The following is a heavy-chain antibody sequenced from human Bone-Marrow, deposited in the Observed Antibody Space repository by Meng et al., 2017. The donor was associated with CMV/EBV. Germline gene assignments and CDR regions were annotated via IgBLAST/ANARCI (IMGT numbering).Heavy chain of an antibody. J-gene: IGHJ4*02. CDR1: GFTFSRSW. D-gene: IGHD1-1*01. CDR3: ARDGPPYNWNDVLGG. Sequence: GGSLRLSCAASGFTFSRSWMHWARQAPGKGLVWVSRINSAGNITHYAGSVKGRFAISRDNAKNTLYLQMNSLRAEDTAVYYCARDGPPYNWNDVLGGWGQGTLVTVSS. CDR2: INSAGNIT. V-gene: IGHV3-74*01.